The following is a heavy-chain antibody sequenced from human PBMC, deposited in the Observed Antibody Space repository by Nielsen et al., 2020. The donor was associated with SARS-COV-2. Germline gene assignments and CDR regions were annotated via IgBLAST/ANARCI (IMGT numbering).Heavy chain of an antibody. V-gene: IGHV3-30*03. D-gene: IGHD2-15*01. CDR1: GFTFSSYG. J-gene: IGHJ4*02. CDR3: ARPRDCSGGTCYSGDYFDY. Sequence: GESLKISCAASGFTFSSYGMHWVRQAPGKGLEWVAVISYDGSNKYYADSVKGRFTISRDNSKNTLYLQMNSLRAEDTAVYYCARPRDCSGGTCYSGDYFDYWGQGTLVTVSS. CDR2: ISYDGSNK.